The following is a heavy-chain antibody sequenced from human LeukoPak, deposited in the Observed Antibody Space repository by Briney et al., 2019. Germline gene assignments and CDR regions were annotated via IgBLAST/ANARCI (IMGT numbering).Heavy chain of an antibody. CDR1: GGSISSGGYY. CDR2: IYHSGST. CDR3: ARESGGRFLERLFDY. V-gene: IGHV4-30-2*01. D-gene: IGHD3-3*01. J-gene: IGHJ4*02. Sequence: SETLSLTCTVSGGSISSGGYYWSWIRQPPGKGLEWIGYIYHSGSTYYNPSLKSRVTISVDRSKNQFSLKLSSVTAADTAVYYCARESGGRFLERLFDYWGQGTLVTVSS.